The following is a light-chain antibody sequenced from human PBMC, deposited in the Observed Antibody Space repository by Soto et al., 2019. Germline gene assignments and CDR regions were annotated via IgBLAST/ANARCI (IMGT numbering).Light chain of an antibody. V-gene: IGKV1-39*01. J-gene: IGKJ2*01. CDR2: AAS. CDR3: QQFYRTPYT. CDR1: EIIGSN. Sequence: DIQMTQSPASLSASVGDRVTITCRASEIIGSNLNWYQQKPGQVPKLLIYAASSLRSGFPSRFSGSGSGPDLTLTISRRQHEDFANYYCQQFYRTPYTFGQGTKLEIK.